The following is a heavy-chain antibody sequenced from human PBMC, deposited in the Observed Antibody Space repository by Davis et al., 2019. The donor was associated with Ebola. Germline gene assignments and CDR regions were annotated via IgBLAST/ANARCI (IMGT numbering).Heavy chain of an antibody. CDR2: INHSGST. CDR3: ARGRGCSGGSCYYYYGMDV. Sequence: SETLSLTCAVYGGSFSGYYWSWIRQPPGKGLEWIGEINHSGSTNYNPSLKSRVTISVDKSKNQFSLKLSSVTAADTPVYYCARGRGCSGGSCYYYYGMDVWGQGTTVTVSS. V-gene: IGHV4-34*01. D-gene: IGHD2-15*01. J-gene: IGHJ6*02. CDR1: GGSFSGYY.